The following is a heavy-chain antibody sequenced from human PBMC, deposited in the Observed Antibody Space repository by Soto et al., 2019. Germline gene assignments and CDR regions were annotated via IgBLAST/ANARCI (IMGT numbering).Heavy chain of an antibody. CDR1: GGPFSGYY. CDR3: ARSRFRGGYNL. J-gene: IGHJ4*02. D-gene: IGHD5-12*01. CDR2: INDRGRT. Sequence: QVQLQQWGAGLLKPSETLSLTCAVYGGPFSGYYWIWIRQPPGKGLEWIGEINDRGRTNYNPSLNSRVTISVETSKTQFSLKLSSVTAADTAVYYCARSRFRGGYNLWGQGNLVTVSS. V-gene: IGHV4-34*01.